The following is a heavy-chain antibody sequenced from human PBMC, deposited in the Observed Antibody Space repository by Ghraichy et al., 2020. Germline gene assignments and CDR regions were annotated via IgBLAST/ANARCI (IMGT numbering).Heavy chain of an antibody. V-gene: IGHV3-23*01. J-gene: IGHJ4*02. D-gene: IGHD3-3*01. CDR1: GFTFSTYA. CDR3: ARAAYAAFWSDPFDY. Sequence: GGSLRLSCAASGFTFSTYAMSWVRQAPGKGLEWVSTISGSGGSTYYADSVKGRFTISRDNSKNTLYLQMNSLRAEDTAVFYCARAAYAAFWSDPFDYWGQGTLVTVSS. CDR2: ISGSGGST.